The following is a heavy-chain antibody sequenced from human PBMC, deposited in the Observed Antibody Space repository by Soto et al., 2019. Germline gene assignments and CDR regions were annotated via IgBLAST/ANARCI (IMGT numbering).Heavy chain of an antibody. CDR1: GYTFTSYD. V-gene: IGHV1-8*01. Sequence: QVQLVQSGAEVKKPGASVKVSCKASGYTFTSYDINWVRQATGQGLEWMGWMNPNSGNTGYAQKFQGRVTMTRNTSQSTAYRELSIHRSEQTAVYYRAREPQVRAFDPWGQGTQVTVSS. CDR2: MNPNSGNT. CDR3: AREPQVRAFDP. J-gene: IGHJ5*02.